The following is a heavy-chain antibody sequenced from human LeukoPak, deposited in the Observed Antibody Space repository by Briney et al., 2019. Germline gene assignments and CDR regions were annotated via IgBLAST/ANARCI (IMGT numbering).Heavy chain of an antibody. CDR3: ARGRKYSYGTYYYGLDV. Sequence: PGGSLRLSCVASGFTFSTYAMHWVRQAPGKGLEWVAVILYGGNNKYYADSVKGRFTISRDNSKNTLYLQMNSLRAEDTAVYYCARGRKYSYGTYYYGLDVWGQGTTVTVCS. CDR2: ILYGGNNK. CDR1: GFTFSTYA. D-gene: IGHD5-18*01. V-gene: IGHV3-30-3*01. J-gene: IGHJ6*02.